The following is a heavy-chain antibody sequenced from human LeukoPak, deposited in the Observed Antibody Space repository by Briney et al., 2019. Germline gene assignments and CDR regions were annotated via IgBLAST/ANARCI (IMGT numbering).Heavy chain of an antibody. CDR1: GYTFTSYG. Sequence: GASVKVSCKASGYTFTSYGISWVRQAPGQGLEWMGWISAYNGNTNYAQKLQGRVTMTTDTSTSTAYMELRNLRSDDTAVYYCARGPYGSGSYYNPPDYWGQGTLVTVSS. J-gene: IGHJ4*02. CDR3: ARGPYGSGSYYNPPDY. V-gene: IGHV1-18*01. D-gene: IGHD3-10*01. CDR2: ISAYNGNT.